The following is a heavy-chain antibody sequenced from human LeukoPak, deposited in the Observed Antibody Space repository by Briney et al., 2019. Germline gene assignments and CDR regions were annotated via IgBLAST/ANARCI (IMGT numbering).Heavy chain of an antibody. CDR2: INHSGST. CDR3: ARSRPLYDFWSGYYRAGNWFDP. J-gene: IGHJ5*02. D-gene: IGHD3-3*01. V-gene: IGHV4-34*01. Sequence: SETLSLTCAVYGGSFSGYYWSWIRQPPGKGLEWIGEINHSGSTNYNPSLQSRVTISVDTSKNQFSLKMSSVTAADTAVYYCARSRPLYDFWSGYYRAGNWFDPWGQGTLVTVSS. CDR1: GGSFSGYY.